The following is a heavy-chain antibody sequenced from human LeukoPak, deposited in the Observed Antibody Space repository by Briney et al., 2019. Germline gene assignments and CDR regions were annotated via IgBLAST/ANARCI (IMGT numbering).Heavy chain of an antibody. J-gene: IGHJ4*02. Sequence: SETLSLTCTVSGGSVSSSSYYWSWIRQPPGRGLEWIGYIYNSGSTNYNSSLKSRVTISVDTSKNQFSLRLSSVTAADTAVYYCARAPSAKNSSPYFFDYWGQGTLVTVSS. V-gene: IGHV4-61*01. CDR3: ARAPSAKNSSPYFFDY. CDR1: GGSVSSSSYY. CDR2: IYNSGST. D-gene: IGHD6-6*01.